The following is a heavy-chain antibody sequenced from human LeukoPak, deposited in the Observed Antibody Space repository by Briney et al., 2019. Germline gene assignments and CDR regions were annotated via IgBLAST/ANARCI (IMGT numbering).Heavy chain of an antibody. J-gene: IGHJ4*02. CDR1: GFSLNKNA. D-gene: IGHD3-3*01. V-gene: IGHV3-23*01. Sequence: PGGSLRLSCAASGFSLNKNAMNWVRQAPGKGLEWVAVLIGSSGDTDYADSVKGRFTISRDNSKSMLFLQMNSLRAEDTAIYYCAKGAYDFLEIAYFDYWGQGALVTVSS. CDR3: AKGAYDFLEIAYFDY. CDR2: LIGSSGDT.